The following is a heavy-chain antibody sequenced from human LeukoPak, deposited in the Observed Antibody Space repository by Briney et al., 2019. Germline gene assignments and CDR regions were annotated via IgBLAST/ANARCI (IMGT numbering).Heavy chain of an antibody. D-gene: IGHD4-23*01. J-gene: IGHJ4*02. Sequence: PGGSLRLSCAASGFTFSSYAMHWVRQAPGKGLEWVAVISYDGSNKYYADSVKGRFTISRDNSKNTLYLQMNSLRAEDTAVYYCATFDYGGNGYWGQGTLVTVSS. V-gene: IGHV3-30-3*01. CDR2: ISYDGSNK. CDR3: ATFDYGGNGY. CDR1: GFTFSSYA.